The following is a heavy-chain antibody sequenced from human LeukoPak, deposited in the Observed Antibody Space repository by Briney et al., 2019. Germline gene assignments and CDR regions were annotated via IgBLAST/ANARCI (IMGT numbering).Heavy chain of an antibody. CDR1: GFAFSSYV. CDR3: AKGTVTGYYVFDH. D-gene: IGHD3-9*01. Sequence: GGSLRLSCAASGFAFSSYVMYWVRQAPGKGLEWVSGIRGNGVSTYYADSVKGRFTISRDNSKNTVSLQMNSLRAEDTAVYYCAKGTVTGYYVFDHWGQGTQVTVSS. V-gene: IGHV3-23*01. CDR2: IRGNGVST. J-gene: IGHJ4*02.